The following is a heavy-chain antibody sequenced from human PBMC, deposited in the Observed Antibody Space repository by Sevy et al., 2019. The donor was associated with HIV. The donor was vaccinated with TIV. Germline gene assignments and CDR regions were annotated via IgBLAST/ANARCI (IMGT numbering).Heavy chain of an antibody. V-gene: IGHV3-21*01. Sequence: GGSLRLSCAASGFTFSSYSMNWVRQAPGKGLEWVSSISSSSSYIYYADSVKGRFTISRDNAKNSLYLQMNSLRAEDTAVYYCARDEDFPNYYDSPGHYWGQGTLVTVSS. J-gene: IGHJ4*02. CDR2: ISSSSSYI. CDR1: GFTFSSYS. CDR3: ARDEDFPNYYDSPGHY. D-gene: IGHD3-22*01.